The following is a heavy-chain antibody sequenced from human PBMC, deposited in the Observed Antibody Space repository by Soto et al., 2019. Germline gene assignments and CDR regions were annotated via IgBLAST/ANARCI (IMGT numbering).Heavy chain of an antibody. V-gene: IGHV4-30-2*01. Sequence: SETLSLTCAVSGGSISSGGYSWSWIRQPPGKGLEWIGYIYHSGSTYYNPSLKSRVTISVDRSKNQFSLKLSSVTAADMAVYYCARGGVDYYDSSGYYFSPYYFDYWGQGTLVTVSS. CDR2: IYHSGST. D-gene: IGHD3-22*01. J-gene: IGHJ4*02. CDR3: ARGGVDYYDSSGYYFSPYYFDY. CDR1: GGSISSGGYS.